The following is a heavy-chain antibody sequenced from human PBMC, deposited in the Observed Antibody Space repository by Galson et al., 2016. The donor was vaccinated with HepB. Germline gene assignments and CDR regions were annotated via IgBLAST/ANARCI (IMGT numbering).Heavy chain of an antibody. V-gene: IGHV4-59*08. Sequence: SETLSLTCTVPGTSISSYYWSWIRQPPGRGLEWIGYIFYSGSTNYNPSLGSRLTMSVDTSKNQVSLKLSSVTAADTAVYYCARLPRRRTRTTRPGRFDAWDQGTLLTVSS. J-gene: IGHJ5*02. D-gene: IGHD1/OR15-1a*01. CDR1: GTSISSYY. CDR3: ARLPRRRTRTTRPGRFDA. CDR2: IFYSGST.